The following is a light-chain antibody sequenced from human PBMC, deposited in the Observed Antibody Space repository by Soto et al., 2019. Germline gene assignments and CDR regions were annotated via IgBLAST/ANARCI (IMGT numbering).Light chain of an antibody. CDR3: TSYTSSTTWV. CDR2: QVS. J-gene: IGLJ3*02. Sequence: QSALTQPASVSGSPGQAITISCTGTSSDVGGYNYVSWYQQHPGKAPKLVISQVSNRPSGVSNRFSGSKSGNTASLTISGLXXXXXXXYYCTSYTSSTTWVFGGGTQLTVL. CDR1: SSDVGGYNY. V-gene: IGLV2-14*01.